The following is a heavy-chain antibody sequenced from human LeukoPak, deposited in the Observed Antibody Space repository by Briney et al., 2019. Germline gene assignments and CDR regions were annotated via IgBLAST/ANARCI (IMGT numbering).Heavy chain of an antibody. CDR1: GFTFSDYY. Sequence: GGSLRLSCAASGFTFSDYYMSWIRQAPGKGLELVSYISRGGTTVYYADSVKGRFTISRDNAKNSLYLQMNSLRAEDTAVYYCARDRYGSGSYYNVRPGYYYYMDVWGKGTTVTVSS. J-gene: IGHJ6*03. D-gene: IGHD3-10*01. V-gene: IGHV3-11*04. CDR3: ARDRYGSGSYYNVRPGYYYYMDV. CDR2: ISRGGTTV.